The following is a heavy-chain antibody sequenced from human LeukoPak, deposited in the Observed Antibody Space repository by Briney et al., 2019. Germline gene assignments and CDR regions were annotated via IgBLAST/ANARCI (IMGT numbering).Heavy chain of an antibody. CDR2: ISAYNGNT. D-gene: IGHD2-2*01. V-gene: IGHV1-18*04. J-gene: IGHJ4*02. CDR1: GSTFSDYH. CDR3: ARDKGAFLVVPAADFDY. Sequence: ASVKVSCKASGSTFSDYHINWVRQATGQGLEWMGWISAYNGNTNYAQKLQGRVTMTTDASTSTAYMELRSLRSDDTAVYYCARDKGAFLVVPAADFDYWGQGTLVTVSS.